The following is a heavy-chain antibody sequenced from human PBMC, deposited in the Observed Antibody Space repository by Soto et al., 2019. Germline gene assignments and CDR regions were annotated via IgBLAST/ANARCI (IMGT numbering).Heavy chain of an antibody. D-gene: IGHD2-21*02. CDR3: AMSIVVLTALDY. J-gene: IGHJ4*02. CDR2: INAGNGNT. V-gene: IGHV1-3*05. Sequence: QVQLVQSGAEEKKPGASVKVSCKASGYTFTSYAMHWVRQAPGQRLEWMGWINAGNGNTKYSQKFQGRVTITRDTSASAAYMELCSLRSEDTAVYYCAMSIVVLTALDYWGQGTLVTVSS. CDR1: GYTFTSYA.